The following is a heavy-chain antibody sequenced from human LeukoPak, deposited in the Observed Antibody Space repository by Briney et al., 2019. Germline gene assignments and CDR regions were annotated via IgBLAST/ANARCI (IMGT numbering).Heavy chain of an antibody. V-gene: IGHV3-30*02. CDR1: GFTFSSYG. Sequence: GGSLRLSCAASGFTFSSYGMHWVRQAPGKGLEWVAFIRYDGSDKYYPDSVKGRFTISRDNSKSTLSLQMNSLRAEDTAIYYCATYRQVLLPFESWGQGTLVTVSS. CDR2: IRYDGSDK. J-gene: IGHJ4*02. CDR3: ATYRQVLLPFES. D-gene: IGHD2-8*02.